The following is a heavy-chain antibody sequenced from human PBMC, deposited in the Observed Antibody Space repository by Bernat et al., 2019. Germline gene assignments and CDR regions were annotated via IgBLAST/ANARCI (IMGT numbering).Heavy chain of an antibody. J-gene: IGHJ4*02. V-gene: IGHV3-33*01. CDR2: IWYDGNNK. CDR3: AREASSAYFDY. D-gene: IGHD6-6*01. CDR1: GFTFSSYG. Sequence: VQLVESGGGVVQPGRSLRLSCAASGFTFSSYGMHWVRQAPGKGLEWVAVIWYDGNNKYYADSVKGRFTVSRDNSKNTLYLQMNSLRAEDTAVYYCAREASSAYFDYWGQGTLVTVSS.